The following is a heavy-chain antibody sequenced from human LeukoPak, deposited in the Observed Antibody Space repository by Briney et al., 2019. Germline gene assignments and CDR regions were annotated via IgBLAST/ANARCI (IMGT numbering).Heavy chain of an antibody. D-gene: IGHD5-12*01. J-gene: IGHJ4*02. V-gene: IGHV6-1*01. CDR3: ARGTSSGYSGYDWTQFDY. CDR1: GDSVSSNSAA. CDR2: TYYRSKWYN. Sequence: SQTLSLTCAISGDSVSSNSAAWHWLRQSPSRGLEWLGRTYYRSKWYNDYAVSVKSRITINPDTSKNQFSLQLNSVTPEDTAVYYCARGTSSGYSGYDWTQFDYWGQGTLVTVSS.